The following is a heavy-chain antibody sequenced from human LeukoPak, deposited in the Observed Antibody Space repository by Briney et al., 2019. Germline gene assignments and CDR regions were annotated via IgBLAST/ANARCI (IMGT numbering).Heavy chain of an antibody. CDR1: GGSISSSNW. Sequence: PSGTLSLTCAVSGGSISSSNWWSWVRQPPGKGLEWIGEIYHSGSTNYNPSLKSRVTISVDKSKNQFSLKLSSVTAADTAVYYCARVSRGDYYDSSGYFDYWGQGTLVTVSS. D-gene: IGHD3-22*01. J-gene: IGHJ4*02. CDR2: IYHSGST. V-gene: IGHV4-4*02. CDR3: ARVSRGDYYDSSGYFDY.